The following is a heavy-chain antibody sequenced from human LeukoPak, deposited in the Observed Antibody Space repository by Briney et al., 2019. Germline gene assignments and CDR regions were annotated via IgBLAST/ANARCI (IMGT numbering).Heavy chain of an antibody. D-gene: IGHD3-9*01. Sequence: SETLSLTCAVYGGSFSGYYWSWIRQPPGKGLEWIGEINHSGSTNYNPSLKSRVTISVDTSKNQFSLKLSSVTAADTAVYYCARIMLRYFDWPISPVYYYYGMDVWGQGTTVTVSS. CDR2: INHSGST. J-gene: IGHJ6*02. CDR1: GGSFSGYY. CDR3: ARIMLRYFDWPISPVYYYYGMDV. V-gene: IGHV4-34*01.